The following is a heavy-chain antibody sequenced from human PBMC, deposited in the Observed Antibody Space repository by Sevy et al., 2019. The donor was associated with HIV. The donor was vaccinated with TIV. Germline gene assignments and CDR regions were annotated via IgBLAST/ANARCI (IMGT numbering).Heavy chain of an antibody. CDR1: GYTFKGYY. CDR3: VFVWRITVADCFDI. V-gene: IGHV1-2*02. CDR2: INPNTGAS. Sequence: ASVKVSCKSSGYTFKGYYIHWVRQAPGQGLEWMGWINPNTGASKYAQKFQGRVTMTRDTSISTAYMELRGLRSDDTSMYYCVFVWRITVADCFDIWGQGTMVTVSS. J-gene: IGHJ3*02. D-gene: IGHD6-19*01.